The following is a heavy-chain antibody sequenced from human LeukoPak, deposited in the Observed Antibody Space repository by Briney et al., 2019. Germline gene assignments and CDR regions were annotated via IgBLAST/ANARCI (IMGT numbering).Heavy chain of an antibody. CDR2: VNPNSGGT. V-gene: IGHV1-2*02. CDR1: GYIFTAYY. J-gene: IGHJ4*02. D-gene: IGHD1-26*01. CDR3: ASPLVGDSTTDH. Sequence: ASVKVSCKASGYIFTAYYIHWVRQAPGQGLEWMGWVNPNSGGTNYAQKFQGRVTMTRDTSISTAYMELSRLTSDDTALYYCASPLVGDSTTDHWGQGTLVTVSS.